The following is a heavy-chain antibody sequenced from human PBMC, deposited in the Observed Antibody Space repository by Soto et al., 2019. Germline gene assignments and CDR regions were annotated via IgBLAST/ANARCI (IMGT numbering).Heavy chain of an antibody. Sequence: ASVKVSCKASGYTFTGYYMHWVRQAPGQGLEWMGWINPNSGGTNYAQKFQGWVTMTRDTSISTAYMELSRLRSDDTAVYYCARDWAPIGGCSGGSCYSSTDPFDYWGQGTLVTVSS. CDR2: INPNSGGT. J-gene: IGHJ4*02. V-gene: IGHV1-2*04. CDR3: ARDWAPIGGCSGGSCYSSTDPFDY. CDR1: GYTFTGYY. D-gene: IGHD2-15*01.